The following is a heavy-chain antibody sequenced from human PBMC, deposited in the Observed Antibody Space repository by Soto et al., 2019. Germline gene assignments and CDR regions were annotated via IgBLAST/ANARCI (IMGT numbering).Heavy chain of an antibody. Sequence: SLRLSCAASGFTFDDYAMHWVRQAPGKGLEWVSGISWNSGSIGYADSVKGRFTISRDNAKNSLYLQMNSLRAEDTALYYCAKDIGSTQYYYYMDVWGKGTTVTVSS. CDR2: ISWNSGSI. CDR1: GFTFDDYA. V-gene: IGHV3-9*01. D-gene: IGHD2-2*01. J-gene: IGHJ6*03. CDR3: AKDIGSTQYYYYMDV.